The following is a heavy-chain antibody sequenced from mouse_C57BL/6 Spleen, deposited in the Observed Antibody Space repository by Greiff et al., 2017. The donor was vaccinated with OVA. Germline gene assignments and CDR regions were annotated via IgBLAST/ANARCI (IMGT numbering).Heavy chain of an antibody. D-gene: IGHD1-1*01. CDR2: IYPGNSDT. CDR1: GYTFTSYW. Sequence: EVQLQQSGPVLARPGASVKMSCKTSGYTFTSYWMHWVKQRPGQGLEWIGAIYPGNSDTSYNQKFKGKAKLTAVTSASTAYMELSSLTNEDSAVYYCTMGSSYEDYYAMDYWGQGTSVTVSS. J-gene: IGHJ4*01. V-gene: IGHV1-5*01. CDR3: TMGSSYEDYYAMDY.